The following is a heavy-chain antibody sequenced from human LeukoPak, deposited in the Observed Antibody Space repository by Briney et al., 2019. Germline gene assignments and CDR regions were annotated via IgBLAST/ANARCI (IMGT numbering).Heavy chain of an antibody. J-gene: IGHJ4*02. CDR2: ITASGDRT. CDR1: GFIFSNNA. Sequence: GGSLRLSCAAAGFIFSNNAMTWVRQAPGRGLEWVSSITASGDRTFNADSVKGRFTISRDNSKNTLYLLMNSLRAEDTALYYCARSTAASASDYWGQGTLVTVSS. CDR3: ARSTAASASDY. V-gene: IGHV3-23*01. D-gene: IGHD6-13*01.